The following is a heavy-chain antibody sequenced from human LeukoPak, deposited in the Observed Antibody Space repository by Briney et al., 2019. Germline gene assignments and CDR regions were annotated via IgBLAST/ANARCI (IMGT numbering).Heavy chain of an antibody. CDR3: AKIAAAGTSYYYYYYYMDV. J-gene: IGHJ6*03. CDR2: ISWNSGSI. D-gene: IGHD6-13*01. V-gene: IGHV3-9*01. Sequence: PGRSLRLSCAASGFTFYDYAMHWVRQAPGKGLEWVSGISWNSGSIGYADSVKGRFTISRDNAKNSLYLQMNSLRAEDTALYYCAKIAAAGTSYYYYYYYMDVWGKGTTVTVSS. CDR1: GFTFYDYA.